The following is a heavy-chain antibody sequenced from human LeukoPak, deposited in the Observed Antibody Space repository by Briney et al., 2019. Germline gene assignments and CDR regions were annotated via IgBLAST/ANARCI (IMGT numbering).Heavy chain of an antibody. V-gene: IGHV4-59*01. Sequence: PSETLSLTRTVSGGSISSYYWSWIRQPPGKGLEWIGYIYYSGSTNYNPSLKSRVTISVDTSKNQFSLKLSSVTAADTAMYYCARDHSSGWYRGAFDIWGQGTRLTVSS. J-gene: IGHJ3*02. D-gene: IGHD6-19*01. CDR1: GGSISSYY. CDR3: ARDHSSGWYRGAFDI. CDR2: IYYSGST.